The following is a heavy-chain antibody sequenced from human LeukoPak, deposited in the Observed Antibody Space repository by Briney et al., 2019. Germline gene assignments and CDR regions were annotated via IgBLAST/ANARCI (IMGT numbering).Heavy chain of an antibody. D-gene: IGHD1-26*01. CDR2: INHSGST. V-gene: IGHV4-39*07. CDR3: ARDRLSSGSYYGTLMSGFDY. CDR1: GGFISNSNYY. Sequence: TSENLSLTCTVSGGFISNSNYYWSWIRQPPGKGVEWIGEINHSGSTNYNPSLKSQVTISVDTSKTQFSLQLSSVAAADTAVYYCARDRLSSGSYYGTLMSGFDYWGQGTLVTVSS. J-gene: IGHJ4*02.